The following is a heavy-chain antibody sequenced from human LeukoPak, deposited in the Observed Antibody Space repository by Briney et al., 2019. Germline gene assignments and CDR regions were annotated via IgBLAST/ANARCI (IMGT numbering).Heavy chain of an antibody. J-gene: IGHJ1*01. V-gene: IGHV1-46*01. D-gene: IGHD5-18*01. Sequence: ASVKVSCKASGYTFTSYYMHWVRQAPGQGLEWMGIINPSGGSTSYAQKFQGRVTMTRDTSTSTVYMELSSLRSEDTAVYYCAKVDTAMVSQHWGQGTLVTVPS. CDR1: GYTFTSYY. CDR3: AKVDTAMVSQH. CDR2: INPSGGST.